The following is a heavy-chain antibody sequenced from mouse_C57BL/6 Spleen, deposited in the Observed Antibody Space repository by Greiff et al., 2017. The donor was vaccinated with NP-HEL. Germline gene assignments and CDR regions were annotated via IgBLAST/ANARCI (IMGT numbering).Heavy chain of an antibody. J-gene: IGHJ3*01. CDR1: GYTFTSYW. CDR3: ARNDYDYDWFAY. V-gene: IGHV1-53*01. D-gene: IGHD2-4*01. CDR2: INPSNGGT. Sequence: QVQLQQPGTELVKPGASVKLSCKASGYTFTSYWLHWVKQRPGQGLEWIGNINPSNGGTNYNEKFKSKATLTVDKSSSTSYMQLSSLTSEASAFYSCARNDYDYDWFAYWGQGTLVTVSA.